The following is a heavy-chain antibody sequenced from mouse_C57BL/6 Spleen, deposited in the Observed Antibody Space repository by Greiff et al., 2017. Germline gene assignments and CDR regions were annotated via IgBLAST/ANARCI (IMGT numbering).Heavy chain of an antibody. CDR1: GYTFTDYN. V-gene: IGHV1-18*01. J-gene: IGHJ1*03. CDR3: ARGYYGSWYLDV. D-gene: IGHD1-1*01. Sequence: EVQLLQSGPELVKPGASVKIPCKASGYTFTDYNMDWVKQSHGKSLEWIGDINPNNGGTIYNQKFKGKVTLTVDKSTSTAYMELRSLTSADTAVYYSARGYYGSWYLDVWGKGTTVTVSS. CDR2: INPNNGGT.